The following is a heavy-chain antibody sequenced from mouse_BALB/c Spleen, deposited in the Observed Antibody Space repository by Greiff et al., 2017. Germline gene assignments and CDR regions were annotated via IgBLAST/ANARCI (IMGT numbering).Heavy chain of an antibody. CDR2: IDPSDSET. CDR1: GYTFTSYW. Sequence: QVQLQQSGPELVRPGASVKMSCKASGYTFTSYWMNWVKQRRGQGLEWIGIIDPSDSETHYNQMFKDKATLTVDKSYSTAYIQLSSLTSEDSAVYYCASEDYGFDYWGQGTTLTVSS. CDR3: ASEDYGFDY. V-gene: IGHV1-61*01. J-gene: IGHJ2*01. D-gene: IGHD1-1*01.